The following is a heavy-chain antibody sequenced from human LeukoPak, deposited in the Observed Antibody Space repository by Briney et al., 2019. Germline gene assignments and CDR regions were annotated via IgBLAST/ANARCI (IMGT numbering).Heavy chain of an antibody. CDR1: GLTFSTYS. CDR2: ISSSSSYI. D-gene: IGHD2-15*01. V-gene: IGHV3-21*01. J-gene: IGHJ4*02. Sequence: GGSLRLSCEVSGLTFSTYSMNWVRQAPGKGLEWVSSISSSSSYIYYADSVKGRFTISRDNAKNSLYLQMNSLRAEDTAVYYCARESGKYCSGGSCYRRPFDYWGQGTLVTVSS. CDR3: ARESGKYCSGGSCYRRPFDY.